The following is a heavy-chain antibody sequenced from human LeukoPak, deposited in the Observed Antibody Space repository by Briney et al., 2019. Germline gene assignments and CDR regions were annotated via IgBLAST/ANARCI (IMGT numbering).Heavy chain of an antibody. V-gene: IGHV3-23*01. Sequence: GGSLRLSCAVSGFTFSSFEMNWVRQAPGKGLEWVSAISSSGGWTYYADSVKGRFTISRDNSKNTLYLQMNSLRVEDTAVYYCVKDPYSSSSGGPYAMDVWGQGTTVTVSS. J-gene: IGHJ6*02. D-gene: IGHD6-6*01. CDR2: ISSSGGWT. CDR1: GFTFSSFE. CDR3: VKDPYSSSSGGPYAMDV.